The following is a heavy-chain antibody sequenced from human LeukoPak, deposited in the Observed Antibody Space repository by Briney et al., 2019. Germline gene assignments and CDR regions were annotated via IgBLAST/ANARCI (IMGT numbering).Heavy chain of an antibody. CDR2: ISGSGGST. D-gene: IGHD6-19*01. Sequence: TGGFLRLSCAASGFTFSSYAMSWVRQAPGKGLEWVSAISGSGGSTYYADSVKGRFTISRDNSKNTLYLQMNSLRAEDTAVYYCAKDRAVAGYFDYWGQGTLVTVSS. V-gene: IGHV3-23*01. J-gene: IGHJ4*02. CDR3: AKDRAVAGYFDY. CDR1: GFTFSSYA.